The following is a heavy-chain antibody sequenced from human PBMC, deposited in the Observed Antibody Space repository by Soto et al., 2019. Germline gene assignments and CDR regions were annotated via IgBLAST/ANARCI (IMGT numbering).Heavy chain of an antibody. Sequence: PGGSLRLSCAASGFTFSSCAMGWVRQAPGKGLEWVSFIRNKASGGTAEYAASVKGRFTVSRDDSKSITYLQMNSLKTEDTGMYYCTRDRIMTDYWGQGTLVTVSS. CDR2: IRNKASGGTA. CDR1: GFTFSSCA. V-gene: IGHV3-49*04. J-gene: IGHJ4*02. CDR3: TRDRIMTDY.